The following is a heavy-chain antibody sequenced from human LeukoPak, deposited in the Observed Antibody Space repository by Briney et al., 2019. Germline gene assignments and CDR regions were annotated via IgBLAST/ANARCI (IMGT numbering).Heavy chain of an antibody. CDR2: IYPGDSDT. Sequence: GESLKISCKGSGYSFTSYWIGWVRQMPGKGLEWMGIIYPGDSDTRYSPSFQGQVTISADKSISTAYLQWSSLKASDTALYYCAXXTTYYDFWSGYPSWKFDYWGQGTLVTVSS. D-gene: IGHD3-3*01. V-gene: IGHV5-51*01. CDR3: AXXTTYYDFWSGYPSWKFDY. CDR1: GYSFTSYW. J-gene: IGHJ4*02.